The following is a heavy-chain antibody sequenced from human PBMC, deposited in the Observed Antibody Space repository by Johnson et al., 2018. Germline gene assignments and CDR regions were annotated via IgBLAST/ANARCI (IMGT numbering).Heavy chain of an antibody. CDR3: ARWDQTLGFGGAPGGGYYYYYMDV. CDR2: IYYSGST. J-gene: IGHJ6*03. CDR1: GGSISSYY. D-gene: IGHD3-10*01. V-gene: IGHV4-59*01. Sequence: QVQLQESGPGLVKPSETLSLTCTVSGGSISSYYWSWIRQPPGKGLEWIGYIYYSGSTNYNPSLKSRVTISVDTSKNQFSLKLSSVTAADTAVYYGARWDQTLGFGGAPGGGYYYYYMDVWGKGTTVTVSS.